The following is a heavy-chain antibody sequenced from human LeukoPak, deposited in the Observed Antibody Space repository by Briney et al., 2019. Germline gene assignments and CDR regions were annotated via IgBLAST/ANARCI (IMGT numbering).Heavy chain of an antibody. D-gene: IGHD3-22*01. CDR3: AKDLWGDYYDGSDPYYFDY. J-gene: IGHJ4*01. V-gene: IGHV3-30*02. CDR1: GFTFSSYG. CDR2: IRYDGSNK. Sequence: GGSLRLSCAASGFTFSSYGMHWVRQAPGKGLEWVAFIRYDGSNKYYADSVKGRLTISRDNSKNTLYLQMNSLRAEDTAVYYCAKDLWGDYYDGSDPYYFDYWGQGTLVTVSS.